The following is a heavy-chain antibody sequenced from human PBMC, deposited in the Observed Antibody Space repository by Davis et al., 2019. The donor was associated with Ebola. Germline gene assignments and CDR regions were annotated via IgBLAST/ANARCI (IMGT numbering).Heavy chain of an antibody. CDR2: ISGSGGST. D-gene: IGHD4-11*01. CDR1: GGSFSGYY. J-gene: IGHJ6*02. V-gene: IGHV3-23*01. Sequence: PGGSLRLSCAVYGGSFSGYYWSWVRQAPGKGLEWVSAISGSGGSTYYADSVKGRFTISRDNSKNTLYLQMNSLRAEDTAVYYCAKHDYNYYYYYGMDVWGQGTTVTVSS. CDR3: AKHDYNYYYYYGMDV.